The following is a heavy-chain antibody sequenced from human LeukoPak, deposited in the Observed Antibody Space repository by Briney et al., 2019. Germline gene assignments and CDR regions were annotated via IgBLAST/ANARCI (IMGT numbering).Heavy chain of an antibody. V-gene: IGHV3-23*01. CDR1: GFIFRNYA. CDR2: ISGSGAGT. J-gene: IGHJ4*02. CDR3: ANTRRGQSPHFPLDY. Sequence: PGGSLRLSCAASGFIFRNYAMTWVRQAPGKGLEWVSTISGSGAGTDYADSVKGRFTISRDNSKNTLYLQVNSLRAEDTAVYYCANTRRGQSPHFPLDYWGQGTLVTVSS. D-gene: IGHD1-1*01.